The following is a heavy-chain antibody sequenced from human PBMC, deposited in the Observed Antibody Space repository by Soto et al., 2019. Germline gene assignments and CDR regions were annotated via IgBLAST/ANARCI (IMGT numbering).Heavy chain of an antibody. D-gene: IGHD3-10*01. CDR2: ISGGGSST. CDR3: AKDISMVRGVIVTPYPFDF. V-gene: IGHV3-23*01. J-gene: IGHJ4*02. Sequence: PGGSLRLSCAAPGFTFSNYAMSWVRQAPGKGLEWVSAISGGGSSTSYPSSVRGRFTISRDNSRNTLYLQMYSLRAEDTAVYYCAKDISMVRGVIVTPYPFDFWGQGTLVTVSS. CDR1: GFTFSNYA.